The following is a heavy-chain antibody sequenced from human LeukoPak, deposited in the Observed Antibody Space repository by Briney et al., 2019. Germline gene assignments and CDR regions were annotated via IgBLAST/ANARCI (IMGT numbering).Heavy chain of an antibody. Sequence: GGSLRLSCAASGFTFSSYSMNWVRQAPGKGLEWVSSISSSSSYIYYADSVKGRFTIPRDNAKNSLYLQMNSLRAEDTAVYYCARDEPACSGGSCYGAEYFQHWGQGTLVTVSS. V-gene: IGHV3-21*01. CDR3: ARDEPACSGGSCYGAEYFQH. J-gene: IGHJ1*01. D-gene: IGHD2-15*01. CDR1: GFTFSSYS. CDR2: ISSSSSYI.